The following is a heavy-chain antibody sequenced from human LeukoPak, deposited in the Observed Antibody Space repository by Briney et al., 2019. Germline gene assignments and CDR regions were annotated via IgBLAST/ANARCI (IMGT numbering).Heavy chain of an antibody. CDR1: GFTFNTYA. CDR2: ISSSSSYI. Sequence: PGGSLRLSCAASGFTFNTYALNWVRQAPGKGLEWVSSISSSSSYIYYADSVKGRFTISRDNAKNSLYLQMNSLRAEDTAVYYCAKAVVIVPTATPFDYWGQGTLVTVSS. CDR3: AKAVVIVPTATPFDY. V-gene: IGHV3-21*04. D-gene: IGHD2-2*01. J-gene: IGHJ4*02.